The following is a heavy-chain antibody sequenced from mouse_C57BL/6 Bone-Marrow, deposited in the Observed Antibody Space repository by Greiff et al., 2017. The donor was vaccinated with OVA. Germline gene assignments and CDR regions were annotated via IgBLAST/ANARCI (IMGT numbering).Heavy chain of an antibody. D-gene: IGHD2-3*01. CDR3: ARGGDDGYYAYFDY. Sequence: QVQLQQSGAELVRPGPSVKVSCKASGYAFTNYLIEWVKQRPGQGLEWIGVINPGSGGTNYNEKFKGKATLTADKSSSTAYMQLSSLTSEDSAVYFCARGGDDGYYAYFDYWGQGTTLTVSS. V-gene: IGHV1-54*01. J-gene: IGHJ2*01. CDR2: INPGSGGT. CDR1: GYAFTNYL.